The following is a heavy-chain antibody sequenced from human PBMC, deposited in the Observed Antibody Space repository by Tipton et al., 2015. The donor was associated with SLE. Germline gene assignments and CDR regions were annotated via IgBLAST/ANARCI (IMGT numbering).Heavy chain of an antibody. V-gene: IGHV4-61*08. D-gene: IGHD2/OR15-2a*01. Sequence: TLSLTCNVSGGSISSGGYYWSWIRQPPGRGLEWIGYIYYSGSTNYNPSLKSRVTISVDTSKNQFSLKLSSVTAADTAVYYCARVSGGIVYIDVWGKGTTVTFSS. CDR2: IYYSGST. CDR3: ARVSGGIVYIDV. J-gene: IGHJ6*03. CDR1: GGSISSGGYY.